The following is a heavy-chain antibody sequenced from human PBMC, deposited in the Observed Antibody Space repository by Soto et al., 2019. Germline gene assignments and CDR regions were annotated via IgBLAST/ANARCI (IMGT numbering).Heavy chain of an antibody. V-gene: IGHV3-21*01. CDR3: ARRRGGYRGYDKSYYNSGRDF. J-gene: IGHJ6*04. CDR2: ISSSSSYI. CDR1: GFTFSSNS. D-gene: IGHD5-12*01. Sequence: GGSLRLSCAASGFTFSSNSMNWVRQAPGKGLEWVSSISSSSSYIYYADSVKGRFTISRDNAKNSLYLQMNSLRAEDTAVYYCARRRGGYRGYDKSYYNSGRDFWGEGTTVTVAS.